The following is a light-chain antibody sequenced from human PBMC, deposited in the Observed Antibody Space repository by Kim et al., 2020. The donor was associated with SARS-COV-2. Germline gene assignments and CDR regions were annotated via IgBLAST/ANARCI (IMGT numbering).Light chain of an antibody. CDR3: CSYAGSSIVV. V-gene: IGLV2-23*02. CDR2: EVS. Sequence: GQSITISCTGTSSDVGSYNLVSWYQQHPGKAPKLMIYEVSKRPSGVSNRFSGSKSGNTASLTISGLQGEDEADYYCCSYAGSSIVVFGGGTQLTVL. CDR1: SSDVGSYNL. J-gene: IGLJ2*01.